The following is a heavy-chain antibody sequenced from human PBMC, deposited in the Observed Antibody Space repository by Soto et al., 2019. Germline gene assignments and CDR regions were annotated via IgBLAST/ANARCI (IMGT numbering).Heavy chain of an antibody. D-gene: IGHD4-4*01. CDR2: IIPILGIA. CDR1: GGTFSSYT. J-gene: IGHJ4*02. V-gene: IGHV1-69*04. Sequence: SVKVSCKASGGTFSSYTISWVRQAPGQGLEWMGRIIPILGIANYAQKFQGRVTITADKSTSTAYMELSSLRSEDTAVYYCARDNDYSNYSGARELHYWGQGTLVTVSS. CDR3: ARDNDYSNYSGARELHY.